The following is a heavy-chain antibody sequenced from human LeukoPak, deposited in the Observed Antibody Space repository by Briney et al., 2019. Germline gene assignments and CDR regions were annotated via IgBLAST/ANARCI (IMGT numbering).Heavy chain of an antibody. Sequence: GESLKISCKGSGYSFTNYLIAWVRQMPGKGLEWMGIIYPGDSDTRYSPSFQGQVTISADKSISTAYLQWSSLKASDTAMYYCAMVRGESAFDIWGQGTMVTVSS. CDR3: AMVRGESAFDI. V-gene: IGHV5-51*01. CDR2: IYPGDSDT. D-gene: IGHD3-10*01. J-gene: IGHJ3*02. CDR1: GYSFTNYL.